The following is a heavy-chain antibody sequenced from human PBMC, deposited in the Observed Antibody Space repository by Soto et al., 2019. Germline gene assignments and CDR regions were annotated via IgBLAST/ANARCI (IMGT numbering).Heavy chain of an antibody. CDR1: GGSISSYY. CDR2: IYYSGST. Sequence: QVQLQESGPGLVKPSETLSLTCTVSGGSISSYYWSWIRQPPGKGLEWIGYIYYSGSTNYNPSLKSRVTISVDTSKNQFSLKLSSVTAADTAVYYCARTYYDILTGYYNLNFDYWGQGTLVTVSS. J-gene: IGHJ4*02. V-gene: IGHV4-59*01. CDR3: ARTYYDILTGYYNLNFDY. D-gene: IGHD3-9*01.